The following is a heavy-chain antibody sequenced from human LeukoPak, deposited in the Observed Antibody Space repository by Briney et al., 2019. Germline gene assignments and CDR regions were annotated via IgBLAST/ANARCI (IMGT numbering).Heavy chain of an antibody. J-gene: IGHJ4*02. D-gene: IGHD3-3*01. CDR1: GFTFSSYG. CDR2: IRYDGSNK. V-gene: IGHV3-30*02. CDR3: AKDGYYDFWSGYYEDY. Sequence: GGSLRLSCAASGFTFSSYGMHWVRQAPGKGLEWVAFIRYDGSNKYYADSVKGRFTISRDNSKNTLYPQMNSLRAEDTAVYYCAKDGYYDFWSGYYEDYWGQGTLVTVSS.